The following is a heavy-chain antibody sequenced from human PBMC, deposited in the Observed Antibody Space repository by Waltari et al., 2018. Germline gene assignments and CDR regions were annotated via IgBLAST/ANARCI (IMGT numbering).Heavy chain of an antibody. Sequence: QVQLVESGGGVVQPGGSLRLSCAASGFTFSSYGIHWVRQAPGKGLEWVAFIRFDVSNKYYTDSVKGRFTISRDNSKNTLFLQMNSLRTEDTAVYYCARDKFVGLAPFDYWGQGTLVTVSS. CDR2: IRFDVSNK. CDR1: GFTFSSYG. V-gene: IGHV3-30*02. J-gene: IGHJ4*02. CDR3: ARDKFVGLAPFDY. D-gene: IGHD3-16*01.